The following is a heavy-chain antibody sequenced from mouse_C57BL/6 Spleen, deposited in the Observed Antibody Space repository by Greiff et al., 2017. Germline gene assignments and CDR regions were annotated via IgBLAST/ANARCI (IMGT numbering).Heavy chain of an antibody. Sequence: QVQLQQSGAELVRPGASVTLSCKASGYTFTDYEMHWVKQTPVHGLEWIGAIDPETGGTAYNQKFKGKAILTADKSSSTAYMELRSLTSEDSAVDYCTGTLYGSPFDYWGQGTTLTVSS. CDR2: IDPETGGT. CDR1: GYTFTDYE. V-gene: IGHV1-15*01. J-gene: IGHJ2*01. CDR3: TGTLYGSPFDY. D-gene: IGHD1-1*01.